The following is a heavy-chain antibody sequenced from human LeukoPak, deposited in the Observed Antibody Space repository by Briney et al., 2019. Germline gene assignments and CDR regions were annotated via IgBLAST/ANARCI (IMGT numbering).Heavy chain of an antibody. J-gene: IGHJ4*02. CDR3: ARGVGPTTAQSTFDY. D-gene: IGHD1-26*01. Sequence: ADSVKGRFTISRDNSKNTLYPQMNSLRAEDTAVYYCARGVGPTTAQSTFDYWGQGALVTVSS. V-gene: IGHV3-23*01.